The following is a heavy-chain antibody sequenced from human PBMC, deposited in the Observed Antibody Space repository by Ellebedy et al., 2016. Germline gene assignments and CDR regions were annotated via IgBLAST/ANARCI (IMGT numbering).Heavy chain of an antibody. V-gene: IGHV3-21*01. CDR2: ISDSGTYI. J-gene: IGHJ2*01. CDR1: AFTFSSYT. CDR3: ARVAVTDWYFDL. Sequence: GESLKISCAASAFTFSSYTLNWVRQAPGKGLEWVSSISDSGTYIYYADSVKGRFTISRDNAQNSLYLQMNSLRAEDTAVYYCARVAVTDWYFDLWGRGTPVTVSS. D-gene: IGHD2-21*02.